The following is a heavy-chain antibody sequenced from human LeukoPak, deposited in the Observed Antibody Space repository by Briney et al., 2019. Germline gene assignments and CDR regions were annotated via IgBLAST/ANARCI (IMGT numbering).Heavy chain of an antibody. CDR3: ARGRGYDFWSGYDTGPYYFDY. D-gene: IGHD3-3*01. CDR2: IYTSGST. CDR1: GGFISSGSYY. J-gene: IGHJ4*02. Sequence: SETLSLTCTVSGGFISSGSYYWSWIRQPAGKGLEWIGRIYTSGSTNYNPSLKSRVTMSVDTSKNQFSLKLSSVTAADTAVYYSARGRGYDFWSGYDTGPYYFDYWGQGTLVTVSS. V-gene: IGHV4-61*02.